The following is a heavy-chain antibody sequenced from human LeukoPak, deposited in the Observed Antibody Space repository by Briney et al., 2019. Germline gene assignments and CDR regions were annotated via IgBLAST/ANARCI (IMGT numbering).Heavy chain of an antibody. CDR2: INHSGST. CDR1: GGSFSGYY. V-gene: IGHV4-34*01. J-gene: IGHJ4*02. Sequence: PSETLSLTCAVYGGSFSGYYWSWIRQPPGKGLEWIGEINHSGSTNYNPSLKSRVTISVDTSKNQFSLKLSSVTAADTAVYYCARRSIAGTDYWGQGTLVTVSS. D-gene: IGHD6-6*01. CDR3: ARRSIAGTDY.